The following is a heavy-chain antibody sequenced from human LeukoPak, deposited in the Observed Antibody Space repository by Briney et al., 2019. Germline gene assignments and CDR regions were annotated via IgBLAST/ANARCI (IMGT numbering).Heavy chain of an antibody. CDR2: IYYSGST. J-gene: IGHJ4*02. CDR3: ARLRGYYYDY. D-gene: IGHD5-12*01. Sequence: PSETLSLTCTVSGGSISSYYWSWIRQPPGKGLEWIGNIYYSGSTNYNPSLKSRVTISVDTPKNQFSLKLSSVTAADAAVYYCARLRGYYYDYWGQGTQVTVSS. CDR1: GGSISSYY. V-gene: IGHV4-59*08.